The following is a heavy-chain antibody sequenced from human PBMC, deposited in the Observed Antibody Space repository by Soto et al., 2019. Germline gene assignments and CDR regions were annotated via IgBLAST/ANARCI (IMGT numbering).Heavy chain of an antibody. Sequence: EVQLLESGGGLVQRGGSLRLSCAASGFTFSNYAMSWVRQAPGKGLEWVSLISDSGGSTYYAGSVKGRFTISRDNSKNTLYLQMNSLRAEDTAVHYCVKCPAWGGGCERLDYWGQGALVTVSS. CDR3: VKCPAWGGGCERLDY. CDR2: ISDSGGST. CDR1: GFTFSNYA. V-gene: IGHV3-23*01. J-gene: IGHJ4*02. D-gene: IGHD2-15*01.